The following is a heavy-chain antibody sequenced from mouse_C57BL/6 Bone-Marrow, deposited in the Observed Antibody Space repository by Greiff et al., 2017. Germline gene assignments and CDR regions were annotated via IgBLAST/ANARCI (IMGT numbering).Heavy chain of an antibody. CDR1: GYTFTSYW. V-gene: IGHV1-50*01. J-gene: IGHJ2*01. CDR3: ARGDYHGPYFGY. CDR2: IDPSDSYT. D-gene: IGHD1-1*02. Sequence: VQLQQPGAELVKPGASVKLSCKASGYTFTSYWMQWVKQRPGQGLEWIGEIDPSDSYTNYNQKFKGKATLTVDTSSSTAYMQLSSLTSEDSAVYYCARGDYHGPYFGYWGQGTTLTVSS.